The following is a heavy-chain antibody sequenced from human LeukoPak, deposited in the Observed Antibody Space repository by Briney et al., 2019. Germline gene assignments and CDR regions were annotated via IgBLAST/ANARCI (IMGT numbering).Heavy chain of an antibody. CDR2: IIPIFGTA. CDR1: GGTFSSYA. CDR3: ARGAVAGYNWFDP. D-gene: IGHD6-19*01. V-gene: IGHV1-69*01. Sequence: SVKVSCKASGGTFSSYAISWVRQAPGQGLEWMGGIIPIFGTANYAQKFQGRVTITADESTSTAYMELSSLRSEDTAVYYCARGAVAGYNWFDPWGQGTLVTDSS. J-gene: IGHJ5*02.